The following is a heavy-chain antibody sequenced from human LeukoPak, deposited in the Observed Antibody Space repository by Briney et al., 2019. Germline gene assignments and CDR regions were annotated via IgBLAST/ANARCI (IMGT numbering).Heavy chain of an antibody. CDR1: GFTFSSYA. D-gene: IGHD3-10*01. CDR2: IPYDGSNK. CDR3: ARDYYGSGSYYNYIDY. Sequence: GGSLRLSCAASGFTFSSYAMHWVRQAPGKGLEWVAVIPYDGSNKYYADSVKGRFTISRDNSKNTLYLQMNSLRAEDTAVYYCARDYYGSGSYYNYIDYWGQGTLVTVSS. V-gene: IGHV3-30*04. J-gene: IGHJ4*02.